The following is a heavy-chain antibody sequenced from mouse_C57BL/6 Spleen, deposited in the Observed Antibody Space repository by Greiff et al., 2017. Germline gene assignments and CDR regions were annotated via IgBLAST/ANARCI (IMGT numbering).Heavy chain of an antibody. Sequence: QVQLQQPGAELVKPGASVKMSCKASGYTFTSYWITWVKQRPGQGLEWIGDIYPGSGSTNYNEKFKSKATLTVDTSSSTAYMQLSSLTSEDSAVYYCARGYYGYLYAMDYWGQGTSLTVSS. D-gene: IGHD2-2*01. CDR2: IYPGSGST. CDR1: GYTFTSYW. J-gene: IGHJ4*01. CDR3: ARGYYGYLYAMDY. V-gene: IGHV1-55*01.